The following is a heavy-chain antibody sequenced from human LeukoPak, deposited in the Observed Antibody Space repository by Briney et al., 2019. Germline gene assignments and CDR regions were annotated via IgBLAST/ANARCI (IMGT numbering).Heavy chain of an antibody. CDR1: GGSISSYY. CDR3: ASGGMAGRWPLNY. D-gene: IGHD6-19*01. J-gene: IGHJ4*02. CDR2: IYSSGST. V-gene: IGHV4-4*07. Sequence: SETLSLTCTVSGGSISSYYWNWIRRPAGKGLEWIGRIYSSGSTNYNPSLKSRVTVSVDTSKNYFSLKLTSATAADTVVYYCASGGMAGRWPLNYWGRGTLVTVSS.